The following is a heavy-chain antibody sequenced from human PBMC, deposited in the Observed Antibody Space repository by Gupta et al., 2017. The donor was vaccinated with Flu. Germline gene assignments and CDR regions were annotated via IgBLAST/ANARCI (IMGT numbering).Heavy chain of an antibody. CDR2: ISYSGTT. CDR3: ARIRKHCTFTSCPSGVDY. CDR1: Y. V-gene: IGHV4-39*01. J-gene: IGHJ4*02. Sequence: YGGWSRQPPGKGLEWIGSISYSGTTYNNPSLKSRLTISGDTSKNQFSLTLSSVTAADTAVFYCARIRKHCTFTSCPSGVDYWGQGSLVTVSS. D-gene: IGHD2-2*01.